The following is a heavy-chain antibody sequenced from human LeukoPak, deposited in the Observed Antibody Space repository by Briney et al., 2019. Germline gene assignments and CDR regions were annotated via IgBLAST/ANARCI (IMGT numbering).Heavy chain of an antibody. CDR3: ARHLHPVGYHMDV. J-gene: IGHJ6*03. CDR2: IYPGDSET. D-gene: IGHD2-15*01. V-gene: IGHV5-51*01. Sequence: GESLKISCRASGYLFTNYWIGWVRQMPGRGLEWMGIIYPGDSETRYSPSFQGQVTISADKSISTAYLQWSRLEASDTAIYYCARHLHPVGYHMDVWGKGTTVTVSS. CDR1: GYLFTNYW.